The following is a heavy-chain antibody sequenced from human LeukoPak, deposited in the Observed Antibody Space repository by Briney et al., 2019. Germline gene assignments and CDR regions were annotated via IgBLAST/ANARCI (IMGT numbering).Heavy chain of an antibody. Sequence: GGSLRLSCAASGFTFSTYGMSWVRQAPGKGLDWVSAVSGSGGSTHYADSVTGRFTISRDNSKNTLYLQMNSLRAEDTAVYYCAREVTIFGVVRVHAFDIWGQGTMVTVSS. CDR2: VSGSGGST. V-gene: IGHV3-23*01. D-gene: IGHD3-3*01. CDR1: GFTFSTYG. CDR3: AREVTIFGVVRVHAFDI. J-gene: IGHJ3*02.